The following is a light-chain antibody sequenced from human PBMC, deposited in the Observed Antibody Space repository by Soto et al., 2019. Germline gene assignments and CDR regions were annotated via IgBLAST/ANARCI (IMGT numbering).Light chain of an antibody. CDR3: GADHGSGNNFVVV. J-gene: IGLJ2*01. Sequence: QLVLTQPPSASASLGASVTLTCTLSSGYSNYKVDWYQQRPGKGPRFVMRVGTGGIVGSKGDGIPDRFSVLGSGLNRYLTIKIIQEEDESDYHCGADHGSGNNFVVVFGGGTKLTVL. V-gene: IGLV9-49*01. CDR1: SGYSNYK. CDR2: VGTGGIVG.